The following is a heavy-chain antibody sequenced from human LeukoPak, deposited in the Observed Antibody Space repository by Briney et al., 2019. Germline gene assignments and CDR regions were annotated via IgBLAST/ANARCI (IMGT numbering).Heavy chain of an antibody. J-gene: IGHJ4*02. V-gene: IGHV2-5*01. CDR2: IYWNDDK. CDR1: GFSFTTSGEG. D-gene: IGHD7-27*01. CDR3: AHKANWGLEFDS. Sequence: SGPTLVKPTQTLTLTCTFSGFSFTTSGEGVGWIRQPPGRALECLVVIYWNDDKSYSPSLKSRLTITKDTSKNQVVLTMTNMDPVDTATYYCAHKANWGLEFDSWGQGTLVTVSS.